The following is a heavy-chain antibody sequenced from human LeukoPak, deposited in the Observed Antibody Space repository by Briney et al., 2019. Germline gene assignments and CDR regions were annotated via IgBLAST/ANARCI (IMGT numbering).Heavy chain of an antibody. CDR2: INPNSGGT. V-gene: IGHV1-2*02. D-gene: IGHD2-8*01. CDR1: GYTFTGYY. J-gene: IGHJ5*02. Sequence: ASVKVSCKASGYTFTGYYMHWVRQAPGQGLEWMGWINPNSGGTNYAQKFQGRVTMTRDTSISTAYMELSRLRSDDTAVYYCARVGLSCTNGVCYDNWFDPWGQGTLVTASS. CDR3: ARVGLSCTNGVCYDNWFDP.